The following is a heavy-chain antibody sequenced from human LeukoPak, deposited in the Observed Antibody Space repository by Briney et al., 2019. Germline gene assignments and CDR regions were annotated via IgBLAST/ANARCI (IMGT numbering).Heavy chain of an antibody. V-gene: IGHV4-39*01. Sequence: SETLSLTCTVSGGSISSSSYYWGWIRQPPGKGLEWIGSIYYSGSTYYNPSLKSRVTISVDTSKNQFSLKLSSVTAADTAVYYCARTSPGLRYLDCSWGQGTLVPVPS. J-gene: IGHJ4*02. D-gene: IGHD3-9*01. CDR1: GGSISSSSYY. CDR3: ARTSPGLRYLDCS. CDR2: IYYSGST.